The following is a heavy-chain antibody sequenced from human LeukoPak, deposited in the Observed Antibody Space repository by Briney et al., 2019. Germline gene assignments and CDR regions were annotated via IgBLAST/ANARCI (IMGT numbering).Heavy chain of an antibody. D-gene: IGHD6-13*01. J-gene: IGHJ4*02. CDR2: ISSSGSTI. Sequence: PGGSLRLSCAASRFTFSSYEMNWVRQSPGKGLEWVSYISSSGSTIYYADSVKGRFTISRDNAKNSLYLQMNSLRAEDTAVYYCARVHASGGGSSWPFDCWGQGTLVTVSS. CDR3: ARVHASGGGSSWPFDC. V-gene: IGHV3-48*03. CDR1: RFTFSSYE.